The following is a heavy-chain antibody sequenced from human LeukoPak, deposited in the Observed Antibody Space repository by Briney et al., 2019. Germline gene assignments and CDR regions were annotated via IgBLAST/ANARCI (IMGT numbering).Heavy chain of an antibody. CDR2: ISSSSSYI. J-gene: IGHJ3*02. V-gene: IGHV3-21*01. D-gene: IGHD1-26*01. CDR3: VKGRGSYYVEYAFDI. Sequence: GGSLRLSCAASGFTFSSYSMNWVRQAPGKGLEWVSSISSSSSYIYYADSVKGRFTISRDNAKNSLYLQMNSLRAEDTAVYYCVKGRGSYYVEYAFDIWGQGTMVTVSS. CDR1: GFTFSSYS.